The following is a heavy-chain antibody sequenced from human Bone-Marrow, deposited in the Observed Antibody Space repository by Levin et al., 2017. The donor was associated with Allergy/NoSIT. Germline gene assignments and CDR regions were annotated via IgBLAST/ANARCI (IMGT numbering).Heavy chain of an antibody. Sequence: SQTLSLPCTVSGGSVSRGSYYWSWIRQPPGKGLEWIGHIYHSGNTKYNPSLKSRVTISVDTSKNQFSLNLSSVTAADTAVYYCARDKVIPAASEYYYYGMDVWGQGTTVTVSS. D-gene: IGHD2-2*01. CDR2: IYHSGNT. CDR3: ARDKVIPAASEYYYYGMDV. CDR1: GGSVSRGSYY. V-gene: IGHV4-61*01. J-gene: IGHJ6*02.